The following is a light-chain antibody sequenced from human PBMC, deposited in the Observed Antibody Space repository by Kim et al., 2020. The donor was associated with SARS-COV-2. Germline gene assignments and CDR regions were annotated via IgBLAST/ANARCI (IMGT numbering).Light chain of an antibody. V-gene: IGKV3-15*01. CDR1: QSVSTN. CDR2: GAS. Sequence: EIVMTQSPATLSVSPGDRATLSCRASQSVSTNLAWYQHRPGQAPRLLIYGASTRATGIPAKFSGSGSGTEFTLTISSLQSEDFAVYYCQQYNKWPPWTFGQGTKVDIK. J-gene: IGKJ1*01. CDR3: QQYNKWPPWT.